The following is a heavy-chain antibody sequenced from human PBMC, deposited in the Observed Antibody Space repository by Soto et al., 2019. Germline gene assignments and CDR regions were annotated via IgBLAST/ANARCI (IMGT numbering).Heavy chain of an antibody. D-gene: IGHD2-2*02. V-gene: IGHV3-72*01. CDR3: VRYTDVINRGLDC. CDR1: GFTLRDHY. J-gene: IGHJ4*02. CDR2: SRNRRRDYTT. Sequence: GGSLRLSCAASGFTLRDHYMDWVRQAPGKGLEWVGRSRNRRRDYTTEYATSVRGRFIISRDDSGNSLYLLMNSLKSEDTAVYYCVRYTDVINRGLDCWGQGTLVTVSS.